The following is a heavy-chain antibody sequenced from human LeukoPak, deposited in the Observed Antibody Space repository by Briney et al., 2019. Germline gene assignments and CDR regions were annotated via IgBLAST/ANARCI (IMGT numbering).Heavy chain of an antibody. Sequence: SETLSLTCTVSGGSISPQYWGWIRLPPGKGLEWIGYIYYSGSTNYNPSLKSRVTISVDTSKNQFSLKLSSVTAADTAVYYCARGPMYSSSWYKADYYFDYWGQGTLVTVSS. CDR3: ARGPMYSSSWYKADYYFDY. V-gene: IGHV4-59*11. CDR2: IYYSGST. D-gene: IGHD6-13*01. J-gene: IGHJ4*02. CDR1: GGSISPQY.